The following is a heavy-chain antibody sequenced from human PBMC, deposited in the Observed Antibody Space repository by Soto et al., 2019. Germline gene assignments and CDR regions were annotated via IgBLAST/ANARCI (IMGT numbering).Heavy chain of an antibody. D-gene: IGHD2-15*01. J-gene: IGHJ6*02. CDR2: ISYDGSNK. Sequence: GGSLRLSCAASGFTFSSYAMHWVRQAPGKGLERVAVISYDGSNKYYADSVKGRFTISRDNSKNTLNLQMNNLRAEDTAVYYCARDHVVVAATFRASYYGMDVWGQGTTVTVSS. CDR1: GFTFSSYA. V-gene: IGHV3-30-3*01. CDR3: ARDHVVVAATFRASYYGMDV.